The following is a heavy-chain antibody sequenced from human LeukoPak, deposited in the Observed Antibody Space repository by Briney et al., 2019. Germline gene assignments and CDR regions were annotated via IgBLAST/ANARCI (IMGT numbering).Heavy chain of an antibody. CDR3: AKEPREYCSSSACPNWLDP. V-gene: IGHV3-23*01. CDR2: IRGSGGTT. Sequence: GGPLRLSCAASGFTFNSYAMSWVRQAPGKGLEWVSAIRGSGGTTYYADSVRGRFAISRDNSENTLYLQMNSLRDADTAVYYCAKEPREYCSSSACPNWLDPWGQGALVTDS. J-gene: IGHJ5*02. CDR1: GFTFNSYA. D-gene: IGHD2/OR15-2a*01.